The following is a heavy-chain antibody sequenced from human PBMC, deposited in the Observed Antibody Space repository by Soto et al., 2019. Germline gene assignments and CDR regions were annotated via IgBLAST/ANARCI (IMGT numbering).Heavy chain of an antibody. CDR2: IIPIFGTA. J-gene: IGHJ4*02. D-gene: IGHD3-22*01. CDR3: ARKKSSGYYFDY. CDR1: GGTFSSYA. Sequence: SVKVSCKASGGTFSSYAISWVRQAPGQGLEWMGGIIPIFGTANYAQRFQGRVTITADESTSTAYMELSSLRSEDTAVYYCARKKSSGYYFDYWGQGTLVTVSS. V-gene: IGHV1-69*13.